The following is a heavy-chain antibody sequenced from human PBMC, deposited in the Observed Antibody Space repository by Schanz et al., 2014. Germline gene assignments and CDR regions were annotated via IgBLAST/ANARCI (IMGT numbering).Heavy chain of an antibody. D-gene: IGHD4-17*01. CDR2: ISYDGSTK. CDR3: ARGYGDSPTDF. J-gene: IGHJ4*02. V-gene: IGHV3-30-3*01. Sequence: VQLLESGGGLVQPGGSLRLSCAVSGFTFGGYALHWVRQAPGKGLEWVAVISYDGSTKYYADSVKGRFTISRDNSNNTLYLQMKSLRAEDTAVYYCARGYGDSPTDFWGQGTLVTVSS. CDR1: GFTFGGYA.